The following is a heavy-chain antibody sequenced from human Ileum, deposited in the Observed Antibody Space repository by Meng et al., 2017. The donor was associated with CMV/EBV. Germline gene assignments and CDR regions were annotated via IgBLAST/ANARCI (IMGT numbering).Heavy chain of an antibody. CDR1: GGCMSSYY. V-gene: IGHV4-4*07. CDR2: IYTSGSS. J-gene: IGHJ4*02. Sequence: QVCLLEPGQGLVQPSETLSLTCTCSGGCMSSYYWSWIRQPAGKGLEWIGRIYTSGSSNYNSSLKSRVTMSVDTSKNQFSMKLNSVTAADTAVYYCAREGPTDWGRALDYWGQGTLVTVSS. D-gene: IGHD7-27*01. CDR3: AREGPTDWGRALDY.